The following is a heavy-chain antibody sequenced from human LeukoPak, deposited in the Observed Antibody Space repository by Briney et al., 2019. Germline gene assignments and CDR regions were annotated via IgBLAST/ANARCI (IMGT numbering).Heavy chain of an antibody. CDR2: IRSRAISYAT. Sequence: GGSLRLSCAASGFTFRGSAMHWVRQASGKGLEWVGRIRSRAISYATAYAASVKGRFIISRDDSKNTAYLQMNSLETEDTAVYYCARQGMDSHYHYMDVWGKGTTVTVSS. V-gene: IGHV3-73*01. D-gene: IGHD3/OR15-3a*01. J-gene: IGHJ6*03. CDR3: ARQGMDSHYHYMDV. CDR1: GFTFRGSA.